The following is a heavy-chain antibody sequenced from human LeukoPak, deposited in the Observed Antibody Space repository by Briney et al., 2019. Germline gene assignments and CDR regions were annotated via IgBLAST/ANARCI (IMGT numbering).Heavy chain of an antibody. Sequence: PGGSLRLSCAASGFTFSSYWMHWVRQAPGKGLVWVSRINSDGSSTSYADSVKGRFTISRDNAKNTLYLQMNSLRAEDTAVYYCARCSGGSCYGGLDYWGQGTLVTVSS. D-gene: IGHD2-15*01. V-gene: IGHV3-74*01. CDR1: GFTFSSYW. CDR3: ARCSGGSCYGGLDY. J-gene: IGHJ4*02. CDR2: INSDGSST.